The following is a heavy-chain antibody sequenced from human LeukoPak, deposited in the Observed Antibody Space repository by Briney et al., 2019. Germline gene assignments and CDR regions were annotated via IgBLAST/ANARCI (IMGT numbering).Heavy chain of an antibody. V-gene: IGHV5-51*01. CDR1: GYSFTSYW. Sequence: GESLKISCKGSGYSFTSYWIGWVRQMPGKGLEWMGIIYPGDSDTRYSPSFQGQVTISADKSISTAYLQWNSLKASDTAMYYCASRGGTGAAVGAFDIWGQGTMVTVSS. CDR2: IYPGDSDT. CDR3: ASRGGTGAAVGAFDI. J-gene: IGHJ3*02. D-gene: IGHD3/OR15-3a*01.